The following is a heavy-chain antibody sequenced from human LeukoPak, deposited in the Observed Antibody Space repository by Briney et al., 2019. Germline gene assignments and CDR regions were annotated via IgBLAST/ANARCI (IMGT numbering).Heavy chain of an antibody. CDR3: AKGDYYDSSGYYQGNAFDI. D-gene: IGHD3-22*01. CDR2: IRYDGSNK. Sequence: PGGSLRLSCAASGFTFSSYGMHWVRQAPGKGLEWVAFIRYDGSNKYYADSVKGRFTISRDNSKNTLYLQMNSLRAEDTAVYYCAKGDYYDSSGYYQGNAFDIWGQGTMVTVSS. CDR1: GFTFSSYG. V-gene: IGHV3-30*02. J-gene: IGHJ3*02.